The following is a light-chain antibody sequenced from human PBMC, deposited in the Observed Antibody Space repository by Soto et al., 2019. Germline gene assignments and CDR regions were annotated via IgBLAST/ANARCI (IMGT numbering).Light chain of an antibody. CDR1: QFVSPN. V-gene: IGKV3-15*01. Sequence: VRTQSKATLSVSPGESATLSCRASQFVSPNLAWYQQRRGQALRLLIYGASTRAIGVPDRFSGSGSGTDFTLTITRLEPEDFAVHYCQQYVASSPRPFGQGTKVDIK. CDR3: QQYVASSPRP. CDR2: GAS. J-gene: IGKJ1*01.